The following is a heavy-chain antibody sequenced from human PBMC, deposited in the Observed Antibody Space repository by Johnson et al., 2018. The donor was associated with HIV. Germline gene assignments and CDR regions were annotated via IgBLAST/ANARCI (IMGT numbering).Heavy chain of an antibody. J-gene: IGHJ3*02. V-gene: IGHV3-73*02. Sequence: VQLVESGGGLVQPGGSLELSCAASGFTFSGSAMHWVRQASGKGLEWVGRIRGRANTYATAYAASLKGSFTISRDDSKNSLYLQMNSLKTEDTGVYYCTRVSFGEGAFDIWGHGTMVTVSS. D-gene: IGHD3-10*01. CDR1: GFTFSGSA. CDR3: TRVSFGEGAFDI. CDR2: IRGRANTYAT.